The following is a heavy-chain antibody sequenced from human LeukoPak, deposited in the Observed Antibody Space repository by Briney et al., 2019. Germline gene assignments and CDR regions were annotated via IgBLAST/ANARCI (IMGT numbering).Heavy chain of an antibody. CDR3: ARARLYYYYYMDV. V-gene: IGHV4-34*01. Sequence: PSETLSLTCAVYGGYFGDYYWSWIRQTPGKGLDCLGEVSHSGSTNYNPSLNSRVTISVDRSKNQFSLRLTSVTAADTAVYYCARARLYYYYYMDVWGKGTTVTISS. J-gene: IGHJ6*03. CDR1: GGYFGDYY. CDR2: VSHSGST.